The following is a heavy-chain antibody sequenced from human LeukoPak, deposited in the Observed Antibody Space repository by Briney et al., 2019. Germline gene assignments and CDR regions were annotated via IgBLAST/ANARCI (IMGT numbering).Heavy chain of an antibody. CDR1: GGTFSSYA. CDR2: IIPIFGTA. D-gene: IGHD3-22*01. Sequence: ASVKVSCKASGGTFSSYAISWVRQAPGQGLEWMGGIIPIFGTANYAQKFQGRVTITADESTSTAYMELSSLRSDDTAVYYCARVGGYDSSGSFDYWGQGTLVTVSS. V-gene: IGHV1-69*13. CDR3: ARVGGYDSSGSFDY. J-gene: IGHJ4*02.